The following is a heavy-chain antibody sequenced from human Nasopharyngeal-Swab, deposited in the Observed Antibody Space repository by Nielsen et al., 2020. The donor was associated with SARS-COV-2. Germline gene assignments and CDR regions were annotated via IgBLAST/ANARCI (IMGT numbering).Heavy chain of an antibody. V-gene: IGHV1-18*01. D-gene: IGHD3-3*01. Sequence: ASVQVSCPASGYRFNSYGISWVRQSPGQGLEWMGWIGVYNGNIKYAPRVQGRVTMTADTSTSTVNMEVRGLRSDDTAVYYCARDGFYDFWRGYGGDDFYGMDVWGQGTTVTVSS. J-gene: IGHJ6*02. CDR3: ARDGFYDFWRGYGGDDFYGMDV. CDR1: GYRFNSYG. CDR2: IGVYNGNI.